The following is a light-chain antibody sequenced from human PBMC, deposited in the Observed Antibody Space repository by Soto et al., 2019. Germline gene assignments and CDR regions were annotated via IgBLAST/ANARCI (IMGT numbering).Light chain of an antibody. CDR2: AAS. J-gene: IGKJ4*01. Sequence: DIQMTQSPSSVSASVGDRVTITCRASQSISAWLAWYQQKPGKARSLLIYAASSLPTGVPSRFSGSGSGTDFTLTITTLQPEDVATYYCQQAKSSVLTLGGGTKVEIK. CDR3: QQAKSSVLT. CDR1: QSISAW. V-gene: IGKV1-12*01.